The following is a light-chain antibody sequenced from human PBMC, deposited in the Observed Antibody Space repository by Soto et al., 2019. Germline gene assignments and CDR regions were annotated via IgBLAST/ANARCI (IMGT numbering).Light chain of an antibody. J-gene: IGKJ1*01. CDR2: KAS. CDR1: QSISSW. Sequence: DIQMTQSPSTLSASVGYRVTITCRASQSISSWLAWYQQKPGKAPKLMIYKASSLESGVPSRFSGSGSGTDFTLTISSLQPDDFATYYCQHYNSYSEAFGQGTKVDI. V-gene: IGKV1-5*03. CDR3: QHYNSYSEA.